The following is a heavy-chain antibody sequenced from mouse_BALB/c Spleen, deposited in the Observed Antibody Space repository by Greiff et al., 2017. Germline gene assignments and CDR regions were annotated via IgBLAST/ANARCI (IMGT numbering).Heavy chain of an antibody. CDR2: INSNGGST. D-gene: IGHD2-14*01. V-gene: IGHV5-6-2*01. CDR1: GFTFSSYY. J-gene: IGHJ2*01. CDR3: ARYYRYDEDYFDY. Sequence: EVQGVESGGGLVKLGGSLKLSCAASGFTFSSYYMSWVRQTPEKRLELVAAINSNGGSTYYPDTVKGRFTISRDNAKNTLYLQMSSLKSEDTALYYCARYYRYDEDYFDYWGQGTTLTVSS.